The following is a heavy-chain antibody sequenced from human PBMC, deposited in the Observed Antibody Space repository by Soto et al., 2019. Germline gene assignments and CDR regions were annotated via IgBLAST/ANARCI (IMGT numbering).Heavy chain of an antibody. CDR3: RSGYDY. V-gene: IGHV3-15*07. J-gene: IGHJ4*02. Sequence: EVQLVMSGGGLVKPGGSLRLSCAVSGFNVNNAWMNWVRQAPGKGLEWVGRIKSKNDGGTTDYAAPVKGRFTISRDDSKNTVYLQMDSLKSEDTAVYYCRSGYDYWGQGTLVTVSS. CDR1: GFNVNNAW. D-gene: IGHD3-22*01. CDR2: IKSKNDGGTT.